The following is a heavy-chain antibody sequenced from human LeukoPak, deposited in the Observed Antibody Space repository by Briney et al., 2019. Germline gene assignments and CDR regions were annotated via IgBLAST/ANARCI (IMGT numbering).Heavy chain of an antibody. CDR1: GFTFSSYW. V-gene: IGHV3-7*01. J-gene: IGHJ4*02. CDR3: ASLSSGYYSDY. Sequence: GGSLRLSCAASGFTFSSYWMSWVRQAPGKGLEWVANIKQDGSEKYYVDSVKGRFTISRDNAKNSVYLQMNSLRAEDTAVYYCASLSSGYYSDYWGQGTLVTVSS. CDR2: IKQDGSEK. D-gene: IGHD3-22*01.